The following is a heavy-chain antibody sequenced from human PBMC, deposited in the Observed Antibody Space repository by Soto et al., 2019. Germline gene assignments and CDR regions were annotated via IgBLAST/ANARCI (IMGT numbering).Heavy chain of an antibody. D-gene: IGHD2-2*03. CDR1: QFTFGGLG. CDR2: ISRDEDNT. Sequence: VLLLESGGGFVQPGGSVRLSCAAPQFTFGGLGLSWVRQSPGSGLEWVATISRDEDNTHYADSVNGRFTISKDRSTNTLHLHMASRRAEATAMYYCVSWMSAHFDYWGRGTLVTVSA. J-gene: IGHJ4*02. V-gene: IGHV3-23*01. CDR3: VSWMSAHFDY.